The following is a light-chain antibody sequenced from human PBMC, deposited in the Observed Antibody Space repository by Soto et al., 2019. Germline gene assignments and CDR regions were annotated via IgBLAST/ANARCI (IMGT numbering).Light chain of an antibody. CDR2: YMS. Sequence: EVVLTQSPVTLSLSPGERATLSCRASQYVGSRLAWYQHKPGQAPRLLIYYMSKRATGIPARFSGSGSGTDFTLTISSLAPDDFAIYYCHQRQSWPRTFGQGTKVDIK. V-gene: IGKV3-11*01. CDR3: HQRQSWPRT. J-gene: IGKJ1*01. CDR1: QYVGSR.